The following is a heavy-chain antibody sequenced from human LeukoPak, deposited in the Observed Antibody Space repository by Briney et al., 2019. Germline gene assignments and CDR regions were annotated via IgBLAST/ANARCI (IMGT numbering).Heavy chain of an antibody. J-gene: IGHJ6*02. CDR3: ASNLQTYYYDSSGYYYDYYYGMDV. V-gene: IGHV3-23*01. D-gene: IGHD3-22*01. CDR2: ISGSGGST. CDR1: GFTFSSYA. Sequence: PGGSLRLSRAASGFTFSSYAMSWVRRAPGKGLEWVSAISGSGGSTYYADSVKGRFTISRDNSKNTLYLQMNSLRAEDTAVYYCASNLQTYYYDSSGYYYDYYYGMDVWGQGTTVTVSS.